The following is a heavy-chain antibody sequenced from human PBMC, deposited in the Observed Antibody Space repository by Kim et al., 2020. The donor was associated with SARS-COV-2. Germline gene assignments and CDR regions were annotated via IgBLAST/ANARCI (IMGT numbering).Heavy chain of an antibody. CDR3: AKERMTSGMDV. Sequence: GGSLRLSCAASGFTFDDYAMHWVRQAPGKGLEWVSGISWNSGSIGYADSVKGRFTISRDNAKNSLYLQMNSLRAEDTALYYCAKERMTSGMDVWGQGTTVTVSS. CDR2: ISWNSGSI. CDR1: GFTFDDYA. J-gene: IGHJ6*02. V-gene: IGHV3-9*01.